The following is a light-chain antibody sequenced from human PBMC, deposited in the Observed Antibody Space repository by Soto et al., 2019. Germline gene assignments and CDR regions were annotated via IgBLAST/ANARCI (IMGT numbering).Light chain of an antibody. CDR2: GPS. V-gene: IGKV3-20*01. CDR1: QSVPKNY. CDR3: HQYATSPQT. Sequence: EILLTQSPGTLSLSPGERATLSCRASQSVPKNYLAWYQQEPGQAPRLLIYGPSSRATGIPDRFSGSGSGTDFPLTISRLEPEDFAVYYCHQYATSPQTFGQGTKVEI. J-gene: IGKJ1*01.